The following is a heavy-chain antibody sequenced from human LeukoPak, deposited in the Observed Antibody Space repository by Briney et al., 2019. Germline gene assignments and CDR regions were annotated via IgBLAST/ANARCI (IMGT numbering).Heavy chain of an antibody. CDR3: ARDGPRYCSGGSCKTNWFDP. Sequence: ASVKVSCKASGYTFTSYYMHWVRQAPGQGLEWMGIINPSGGSTSCAQKFQGRVTMTRDTSTSTVYMELSSLRSEDTAVYYCARDGPRYCSGGSCKTNWFDPWGQGTLVTVSS. CDR1: GYTFTSYY. D-gene: IGHD2-15*01. V-gene: IGHV1-46*01. J-gene: IGHJ5*02. CDR2: INPSGGST.